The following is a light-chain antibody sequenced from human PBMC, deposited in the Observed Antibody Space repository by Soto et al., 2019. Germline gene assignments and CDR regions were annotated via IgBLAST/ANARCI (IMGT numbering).Light chain of an antibody. J-gene: IGLJ1*01. CDR1: SSNIGAGYD. CDR2: GNS. CDR3: QSYDSRLSAYV. V-gene: IGLV1-40*01. Sequence: QSVLTQPPSVSGAPGQRVTISCTGSSSNIGAGYDVHWYQQLPGTAPKLLIYGNSNRPSGVPDRFSGSKSDTSASLAITGLQAEDEADYYCQSYDSRLSAYVFGTGTKVT.